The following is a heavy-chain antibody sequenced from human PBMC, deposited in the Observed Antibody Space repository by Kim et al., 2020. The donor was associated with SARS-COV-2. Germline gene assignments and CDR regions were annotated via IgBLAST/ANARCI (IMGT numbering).Heavy chain of an antibody. V-gene: IGHV4-59*01. CDR1: GGSISSYY. CDR3: ARGSWDQSTIDY. CDR2: IYYSGST. D-gene: IGHD6-13*01. J-gene: IGHJ4*02. Sequence: SETLSLTCTVSGGSISSYYWSWIRQPPGKGLEWIGYIYYSGSTNYNPSLKSRVTISVDTSKNQFSLKLSSVTAADTAVYYCARGSWDQSTIDYWGQGTLVTVSS.